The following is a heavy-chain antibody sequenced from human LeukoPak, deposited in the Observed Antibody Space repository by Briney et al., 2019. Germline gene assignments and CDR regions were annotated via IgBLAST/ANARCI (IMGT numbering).Heavy chain of an antibody. Sequence: SETLSLTCTVSGGSISSYYWSWIRQPPGKGLEWIGYIYYSGSTNYNPSLKSRVTISVDTSKNQFSLKLSSVTAADTAVYYCAKSARSGKLDYWGQGTLVTVSS. D-gene: IGHD3-10*01. CDR1: GGSISSYY. V-gene: IGHV4-59*01. J-gene: IGHJ4*02. CDR2: IYYSGST. CDR3: AKSARSGKLDY.